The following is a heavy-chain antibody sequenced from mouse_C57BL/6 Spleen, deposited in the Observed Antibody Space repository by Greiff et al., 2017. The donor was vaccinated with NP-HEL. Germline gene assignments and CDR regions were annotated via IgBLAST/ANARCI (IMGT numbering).Heavy chain of an antibody. CDR2: ISSGGSYT. CDR3: ARQDYYGSSPYYYAMDY. V-gene: IGHV5-6*01. CDR1: GFTFSSYG. D-gene: IGHD1-1*01. J-gene: IGHJ4*01. Sequence: EVKLMESGGDLVKPGGSLKLSCAASGFTFSSYGMSWVRQTPDKRLEWVATISSGGSYTYSPDSVKGRFTISRANAKNTLYLQMSSLKSEDTAMYYCARQDYYGSSPYYYAMDYWGQGTSVTVSS.